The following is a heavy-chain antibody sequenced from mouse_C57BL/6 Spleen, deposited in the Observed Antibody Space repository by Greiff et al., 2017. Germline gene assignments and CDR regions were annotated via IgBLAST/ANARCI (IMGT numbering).Heavy chain of an antibody. Sequence: QVQLQQSGAELVRPGASVTLSCKASGYTFTDYEMHWVKQTPVHGLEWIGAIDPETGGTAYNQKFKGKAILTADKSSSTAYMELRSLTSEDAAVYDCTRCGLPYYFDYWGQGTTLTVSS. CDR1: GYTFTDYE. D-gene: IGHD2-2*01. J-gene: IGHJ2*01. V-gene: IGHV1-15*01. CDR2: IDPETGGT. CDR3: TRCGLPYYFDY.